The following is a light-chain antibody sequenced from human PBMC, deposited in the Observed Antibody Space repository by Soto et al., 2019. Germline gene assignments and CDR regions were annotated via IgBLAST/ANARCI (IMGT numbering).Light chain of an antibody. CDR1: QSVSSY. V-gene: IGKV3-11*01. Sequence: EIVLTQSPATLSLSPGERATLSCRASQSVSSYLDWYQQRPGQAPRLLIYDASNRATDIPGRFSGSGSGTEFTLTISGLEPEAFALYYCQQSSNWPLWTFGQGTKVEIK. CDR3: QQSSNWPLWT. CDR2: DAS. J-gene: IGKJ1*01.